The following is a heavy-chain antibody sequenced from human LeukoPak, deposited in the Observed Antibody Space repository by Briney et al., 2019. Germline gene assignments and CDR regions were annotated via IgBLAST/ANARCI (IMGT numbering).Heavy chain of an antibody. CDR3: ARAGPFGSRPFDY. CDR2: IYFSGST. J-gene: IGHJ4*02. CDR1: GGSISSYY. V-gene: IGHV4-59*01. Sequence: SETLSLTCTVSGGSISSYYWSWIRQPPGKGLEWIGYIYFSGSTNYNPSLKSRVTMSLDTSKNQFSLKLSSVTAADTAVYYCARAGPFGSRPFDYWGQGTLVTVSS. D-gene: IGHD3-10*01.